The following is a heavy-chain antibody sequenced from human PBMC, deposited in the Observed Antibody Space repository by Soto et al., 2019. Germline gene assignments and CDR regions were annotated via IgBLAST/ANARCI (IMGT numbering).Heavy chain of an antibody. Sequence: QVQLVESGGGVVQAGRSLRLSCEASGFTFSSYGMHWVRQAPGKGLEWLAVIWYDGSKKHYGDSVKGRFTISRDNSKNTMYLELNSLRAEDTAVYYCARRVNSFDHWGQGTLVTVSS. CDR1: GFTFSSYG. CDR2: IWYDGSKK. CDR3: ARRVNSFDH. V-gene: IGHV3-33*01. J-gene: IGHJ4*02.